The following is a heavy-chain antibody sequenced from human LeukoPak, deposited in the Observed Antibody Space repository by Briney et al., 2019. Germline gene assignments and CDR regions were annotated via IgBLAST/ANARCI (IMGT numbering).Heavy chain of an antibody. J-gene: IGHJ4*02. CDR1: GDTFSDYT. Sequence: ASVKVSCKASGDTFSDYTVSWVRQAPGQGLEWMGRIIPIFGTRNYAQKFQGRVTITADESTSTAYMELSSLRSEDTAVYYCARRGARRVVTHDYWGQGTLVTVSS. CDR2: IIPIFGTR. D-gene: IGHD4-23*01. V-gene: IGHV1-69*13. CDR3: ARRGARRVVTHDY.